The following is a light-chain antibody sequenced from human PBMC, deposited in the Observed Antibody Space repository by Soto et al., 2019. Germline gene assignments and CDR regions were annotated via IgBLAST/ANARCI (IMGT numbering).Light chain of an antibody. V-gene: IGLV1-44*01. Sequence: QSVLTQPPSASGSPGQRVTISCSGSSSNVGSNTVIWYQQLPGTAPKLLMYINNQRPSGVPDRFSGSKSGTSASLAISGLQSEDEADNYCAARYDRPTGLVVFGGGPKLTVL. CDR2: INN. CDR3: AARYDRPTGLVV. J-gene: IGLJ2*01. CDR1: SSNVGSNT.